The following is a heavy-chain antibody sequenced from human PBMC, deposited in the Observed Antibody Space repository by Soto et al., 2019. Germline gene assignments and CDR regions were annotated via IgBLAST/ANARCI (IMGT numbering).Heavy chain of an antibody. CDR2: IYYSGST. Sequence: ASETLSLTCTVSGGSIISYYWSWIRQPPGKGLEWIGYIYYSGSTNYNPSLKSRVTISVDTSKNQFSLKLSSVTAADTAVYYCASIWFGDFDYWGHGTLVTVSS. D-gene: IGHD3-10*01. CDR1: GGSIISYY. J-gene: IGHJ4*01. CDR3: ASIWFGDFDY. V-gene: IGHV4-59*01.